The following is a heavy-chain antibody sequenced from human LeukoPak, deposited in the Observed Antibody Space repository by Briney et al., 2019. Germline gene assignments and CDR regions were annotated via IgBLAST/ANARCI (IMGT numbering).Heavy chain of an antibody. CDR2: IYYSGST. J-gene: IGHJ5*02. D-gene: IGHD3-16*01. CDR3: ARVGPLRWFDP. Sequence: TSEPLSLTCTVCGGSISSYYWSWLRQPPGKGVEWIGYIYYSGSTNYNPSLKSRVTISVDTSKNQFSLKLSSVTAADAAVYYCARVGPLRWFDPWGQGTLVTVSS. V-gene: IGHV4-59*13. CDR1: GGSISSYY.